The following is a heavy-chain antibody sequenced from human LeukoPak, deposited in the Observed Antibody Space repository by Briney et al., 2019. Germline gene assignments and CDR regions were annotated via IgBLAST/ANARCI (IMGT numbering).Heavy chain of an antibody. D-gene: IGHD3-22*01. CDR2: ISANNINT. J-gene: IGHJ4*02. CDR3: ANTHSGYYYDSSGYPDY. CDR1: GYTFNNNG. V-gene: IGHV1-18*01. Sequence: ASVKVSCKASGYTFNNNGITWVRQAPGQGLEWMGWISANNINTNYALKVEGRVTMTADTSTNTAYMELRSLRSEDTAVYYCANTHSGYYYDSSGYPDYWGQGTLVTVSS.